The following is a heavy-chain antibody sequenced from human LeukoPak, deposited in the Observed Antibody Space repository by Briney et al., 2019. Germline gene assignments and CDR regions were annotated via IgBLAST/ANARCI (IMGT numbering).Heavy chain of an antibody. Sequence: SETLSLTCTVSGGSISSYYWSWIRQPPGKGLEWIGYIYYSGSTNYNPSLKSRVTISVDTSKNQFSLKLSSVTAADTAVYYCARGRRYCTNGVCYSSSWHRGGAFDIWGQGTMVTVSS. J-gene: IGHJ3*02. CDR1: GGSISSYY. CDR3: ARGRRYCTNGVCYSSSWHRGGAFDI. CDR2: IYYSGST. V-gene: IGHV4-59*12. D-gene: IGHD2-8*01.